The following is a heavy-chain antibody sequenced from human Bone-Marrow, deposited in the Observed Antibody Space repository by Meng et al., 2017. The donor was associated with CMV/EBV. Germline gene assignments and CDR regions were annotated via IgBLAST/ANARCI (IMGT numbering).Heavy chain of an antibody. Sequence: SVKVSCKASGGTFSSYAISWVRQAPGQGLEWMGGIIPILGIANYAQKFQGRVTITADKSTSTAYMELSSLRSEDTAVYYCARIMVRGVIAFYYYYGMDVWGQGTTVTVSS. CDR1: GGTFSSYA. CDR2: IIPILGIA. J-gene: IGHJ6*02. V-gene: IGHV1-69*10. D-gene: IGHD3-10*01. CDR3: ARIMVRGVIAFYYYYGMDV.